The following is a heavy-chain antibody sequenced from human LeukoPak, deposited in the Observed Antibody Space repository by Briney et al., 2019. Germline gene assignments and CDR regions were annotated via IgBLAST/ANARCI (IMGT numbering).Heavy chain of an antibody. J-gene: IGHJ4*02. CDR2: ISSSSSTI. Sequence: PGGSLRLSRAASGFTFSSYSMNWVRQAPGKGLEWVSYISSSSSTIYYADSVKGRFTISRDNAKNSLYLQMNSLRAEDTAVYYCARIADILTGYYDYWGQGTLVTVSS. D-gene: IGHD3-9*01. CDR1: GFTFSSYS. CDR3: ARIADILTGYYDY. V-gene: IGHV3-48*04.